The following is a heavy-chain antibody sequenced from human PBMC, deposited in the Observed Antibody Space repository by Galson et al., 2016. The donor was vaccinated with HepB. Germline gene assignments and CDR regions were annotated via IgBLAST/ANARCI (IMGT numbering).Heavy chain of an antibody. CDR1: GFTFSSFS. CDR3: ARERSRGWTGDAFDI. Sequence: SLRLSCAASGFTFSSFSMNWVRQAPGKGLEWVSSIGTSSSYIYSAHSVKGRFTISRDNAKNALYLQMKSLRGEDTALYYCARERSRGWTGDAFDIWGQGTMVTVSS. CDR2: IGTSSSYI. V-gene: IGHV3-21*01. D-gene: IGHD6-19*01. J-gene: IGHJ3*02.